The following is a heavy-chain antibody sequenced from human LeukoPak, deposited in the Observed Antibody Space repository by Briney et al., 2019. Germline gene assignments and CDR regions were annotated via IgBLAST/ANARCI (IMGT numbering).Heavy chain of an antibody. CDR2: IKQDGSEK. J-gene: IGHJ4*02. CDR3: ARLKLLWSNYFDY. Sequence: PGGSLRLSCAASGFTFSSYWMSWVRQAPEKGLEWVANIKQDGSEKYYVDSVKGRFTISRDNAKNSLYLQMNSLRAEDTAVYYCARLKLLWSNYFDYWGQGTLVTVSS. CDR1: GFTFSSYW. D-gene: IGHD2-2*01. V-gene: IGHV3-7*01.